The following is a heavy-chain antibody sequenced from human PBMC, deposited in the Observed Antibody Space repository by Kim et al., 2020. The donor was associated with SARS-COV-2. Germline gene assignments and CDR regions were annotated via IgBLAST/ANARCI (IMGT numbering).Heavy chain of an antibody. D-gene: IGHD3-16*01. V-gene: IGHV4-59*01. CDR2: ISNTGST. Sequence: SETLSLTCTVSGGSISGYHWSWIRQPPGQGLEWIGYISNTGSTDHNPSLKSRVTISVDTSKNQFSLKLSSVTAAVTAVYYCARVRSSYYYYSMDVWGQGTTVTVSS. CDR1: GGSISGYH. CDR3: ARVRSSYYYYSMDV. J-gene: IGHJ6*02.